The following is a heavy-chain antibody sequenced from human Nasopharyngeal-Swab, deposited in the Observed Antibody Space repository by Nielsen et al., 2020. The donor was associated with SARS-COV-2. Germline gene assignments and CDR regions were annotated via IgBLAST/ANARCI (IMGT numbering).Heavy chain of an antibody. V-gene: IGHV5-51*01. Sequence: GESLKISCKGSRYSFTNYWIGWVRQMPGKGLEWMGIIYPGESDTRYSPSFQGHVIISADKSISTVYLQWSSLKASDTAMYYCASARGRGCCGGDCYSGYDGFDIWGPGAMVTVSS. J-gene: IGHJ3*02. CDR2: IYPGESDT. CDR3: ASARGRGCCGGDCYSGYDGFDI. D-gene: IGHD2-21*02. CDR1: RYSFTNYW.